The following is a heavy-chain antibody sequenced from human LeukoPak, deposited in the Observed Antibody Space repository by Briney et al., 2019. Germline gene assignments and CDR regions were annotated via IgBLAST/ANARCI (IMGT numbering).Heavy chain of an antibody. Sequence: ASVKVSCKASGYTFTGYYMHWVRQAPGQGLEWMGWINPNSGGTNYAQKFQGRVTMTRDTSISTAYMELSRLRSDDTAVYYCARSFPPVAVAHYYYGMDVWGQGTTVTVSS. V-gene: IGHV1-2*02. D-gene: IGHD6-19*01. CDR1: GYTFTGYY. J-gene: IGHJ6*02. CDR3: ARSFPPVAVAHYYYGMDV. CDR2: INPNSGGT.